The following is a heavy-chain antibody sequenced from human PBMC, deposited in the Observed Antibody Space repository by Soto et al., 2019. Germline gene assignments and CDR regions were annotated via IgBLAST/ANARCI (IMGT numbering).Heavy chain of an antibody. CDR2: IYYSGST. CDR3: ARDIRWELGYYYYGMDV. Sequence: TSETLSLTCTVSGGSISSYYWSWIRQPPGKGLEWIGYIYYSGSTNYNPSLKSRVTISVDTSKNQFSLKLSSVTAADTAVYYCARDIRWELGYYYYGMDVWGQGTTVTVSS. D-gene: IGHD1-26*01. V-gene: IGHV4-59*01. CDR1: GGSISSYY. J-gene: IGHJ6*02.